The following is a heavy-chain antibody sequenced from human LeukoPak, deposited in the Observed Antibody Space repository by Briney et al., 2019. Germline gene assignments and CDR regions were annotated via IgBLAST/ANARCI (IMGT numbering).Heavy chain of an antibody. V-gene: IGHV4-39*07. CDR3: AKTKLDWLLFDF. CDR2: IFHNGNA. Sequence: PSETLSLTCSVSGGSISTSNYYWVWIRQSPEKGLEWIGSIFHNGNAFYSPSLQSRVTMSLDTSKSQFYLRLTSVTAADTALYYCAKTKLDWLLFDFWGLGILVTVSS. D-gene: IGHD3-9*01. CDR1: GGSISTSNYY. J-gene: IGHJ4*02.